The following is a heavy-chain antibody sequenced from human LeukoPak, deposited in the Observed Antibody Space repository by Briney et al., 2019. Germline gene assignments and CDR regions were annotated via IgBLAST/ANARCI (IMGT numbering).Heavy chain of an antibody. CDR1: GFTFNTYA. CDR3: ARVRGPTVATMYFND. D-gene: IGHD4-23*01. CDR2: ISGGSSTM. V-gene: IGHV3-48*02. J-gene: IGHJ4*02. Sequence: GGSLRLSCAASGFTFNTYAMSWVRQAPGKGLEWLSYISGGSSTMYFADSVKGRFTISRDNAKNSLYPQIKSLRDEDTAVYYCARVRGPTVATMYFNDWGQGTLVTVSS.